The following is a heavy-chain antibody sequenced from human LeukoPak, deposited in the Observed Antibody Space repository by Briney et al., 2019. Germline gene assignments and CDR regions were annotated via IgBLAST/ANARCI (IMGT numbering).Heavy chain of an antibody. CDR2: INHSGNT. V-gene: IGHV4-34*01. D-gene: IGHD3-10*01. J-gene: IGHJ4*02. CDR3: ARDRSSGSYDD. Sequence: PSETLSLTCAVYGGSFSGYYWSWIRQPPGKGLEWIGEINHSGNTNHNPSLKSRVTISVDTSRTHFSLKLSSATAADTAVYYCARDRSSGSYDDWGQGTLVSVSS. CDR1: GGSFSGYY.